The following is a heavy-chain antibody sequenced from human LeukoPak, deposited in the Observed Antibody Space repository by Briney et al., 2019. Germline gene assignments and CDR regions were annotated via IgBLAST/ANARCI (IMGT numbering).Heavy chain of an antibody. V-gene: IGHV3-23*01. D-gene: IGHD5-18*01. CDR2: ISGSGGST. J-gene: IGHJ4*02. Sequence: GGSLRLSCAASGFTFSSYAMSWVRQAPGKGLEWVSAISGSGGSTYYADSVKGRFTISRDNSKHTLYLQMNSLRAEDTAVYYCAKDHSTDNYGFLDYWGQGTLVTVSS. CDR3: AKDHSTDNYGFLDY. CDR1: GFTFSSYA.